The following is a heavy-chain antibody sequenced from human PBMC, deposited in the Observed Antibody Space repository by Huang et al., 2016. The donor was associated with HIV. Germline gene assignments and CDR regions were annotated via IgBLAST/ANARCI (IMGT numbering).Heavy chain of an antibody. CDR1: GGTFSSCG. D-gene: IGHD6-13*01. CDR2: IIPICGTP. Sequence: QVQLVQSGAEVKKPGSSVTVSCRASGGTFSSCGISWVRQAPGQGLEWMGGIIPICGTPNYAQKFQGRVTSTADESTSTAYMELSSLRSEDTAVYYCARWEAAADNNWFDPWGQGTLVTVSS. V-gene: IGHV1-69*01. CDR3: ARWEAAADNNWFDP. J-gene: IGHJ5*02.